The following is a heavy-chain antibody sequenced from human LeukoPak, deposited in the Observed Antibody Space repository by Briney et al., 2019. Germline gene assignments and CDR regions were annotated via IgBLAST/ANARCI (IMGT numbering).Heavy chain of an antibody. J-gene: IGHJ6*03. CDR1: GGSFSGYY. D-gene: IGHD1-26*01. CDR2: INHSGST. V-gene: IGHV4-34*01. Sequence: SETLSLTCAVYGGSFSGYYWSWIRQPPGKGLEWIGEINHSGSTNYNPSLKSRVTISVDTSKNQFSLKLSSVTAADTAVRYCARGPYSGSPRGYYMDVWGKGTTVTVSS. CDR3: ARGPYSGSPRGYYMDV.